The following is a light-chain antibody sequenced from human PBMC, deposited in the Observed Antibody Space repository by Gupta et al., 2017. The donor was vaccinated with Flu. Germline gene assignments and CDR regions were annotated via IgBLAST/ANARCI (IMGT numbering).Light chain of an antibody. Sequence: EVVLTQSPGTLSLSPGERATLSCRTRQSVSNNYLAWYQQRPGQAPRLLIYGSYNRATGIPERFSGSGSGTDFTLTISRLEPEDFAVYYCQQYGDSAPITFGPGTKVD. CDR2: GSY. V-gene: IGKV3-20*01. CDR1: QSVSNNY. J-gene: IGKJ3*01. CDR3: QQYGDSAPIT.